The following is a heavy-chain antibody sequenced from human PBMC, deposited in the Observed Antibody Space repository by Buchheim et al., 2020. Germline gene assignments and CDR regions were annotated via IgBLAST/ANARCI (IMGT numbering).Heavy chain of an antibody. D-gene: IGHD6-19*01. V-gene: IGHV4-61*03. CDR3: ARASGAVSGLSWYFDL. CDR2: MYYSGST. Sequence: QVQLQESGPGLVKPSETLSLTCTVSGGSVSSGSYYWSWIRQPPGKGLEWIGYMYYSGSTKYNPSLKSRATISVDTSKNHFSLKLSSVTAADTAVYYCARASGAVSGLSWYFDLWGRGTL. J-gene: IGHJ2*01. CDR1: GGSVSSGSYY.